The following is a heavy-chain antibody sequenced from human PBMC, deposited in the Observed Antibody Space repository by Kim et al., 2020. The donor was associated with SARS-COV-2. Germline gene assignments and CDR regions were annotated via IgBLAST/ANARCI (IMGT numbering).Heavy chain of an antibody. Sequence: SETLSLTCAVYGGSFSGYYWSWIRQPPGKGLEWIGEINHSGSTNYNPSLKSRVTISVDTSKNQFSLKLSSVTAAATDVYYCVRGGVWTTLPPAYWGQGTL. V-gene: IGHV4-34*01. CDR2: INHSGST. CDR3: VRGGVWTTLPPAY. CDR1: GGSFSGYY. D-gene: IGHD1-1*01. J-gene: IGHJ4*02.